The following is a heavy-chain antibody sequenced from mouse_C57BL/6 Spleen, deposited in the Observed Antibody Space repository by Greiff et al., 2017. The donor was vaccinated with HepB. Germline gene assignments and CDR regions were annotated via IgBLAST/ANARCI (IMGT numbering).Heavy chain of an antibody. CDR3: AIKGAYGIRELYFDY. J-gene: IGHJ2*01. CDR2: IDPSDSYT. CDR1: GYTFTSYW. Sequence: VQLQQPGAELVMPGASVKLSCKASGYTFTSYWIHWVKQRPGQGLEWIGEIDPSDSYTNYNQKFKGKSTLTVDKSSSTAYMQLSSLTSEDSAVYYCAIKGAYGIRELYFDYWGQGTTLTVSS. D-gene: IGHD1-1*01. V-gene: IGHV1-69*01.